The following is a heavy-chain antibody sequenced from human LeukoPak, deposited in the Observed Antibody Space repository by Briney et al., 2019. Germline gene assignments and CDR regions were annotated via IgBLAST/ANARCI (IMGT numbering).Heavy chain of an antibody. V-gene: IGHV3-7*01. CDR3: ASDNHDAFDI. J-gene: IGHJ3*02. CDR1: GLTFSSYW. CDR2: IKQDGSEK. Sequence: GRSLRLSCAASGLTFSSYWMSWVRQAPGKGLEWVANIKQDGSEKYYVDSVKGRFTLSRDNAKNSLYLQMNSLRAEDTAVYYCASDNHDAFDIWGEGTMVTVSS.